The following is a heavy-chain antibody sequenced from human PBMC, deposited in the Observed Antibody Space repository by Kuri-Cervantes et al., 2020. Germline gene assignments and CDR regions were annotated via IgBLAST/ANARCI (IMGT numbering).Heavy chain of an antibody. J-gene: IGHJ4*02. CDR1: GYTFTGYY. CDR2: INPNSGGT. Sequence: ASVKVSCKASGYTFTGYYMHWVRQAPGQGLEWMGWINPNSGGTNYAQKFQGRVTMTRDTSISTAYMELSSLRSEDTAVYYCASAPSWSGSYYSFDYWGQGTLVTVSS. CDR3: ASAPSWSGSYYSFDY. V-gene: IGHV1-2*02. D-gene: IGHD1-26*01.